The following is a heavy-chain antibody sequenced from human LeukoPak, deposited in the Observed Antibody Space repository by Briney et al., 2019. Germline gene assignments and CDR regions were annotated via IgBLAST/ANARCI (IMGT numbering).Heavy chain of an antibody. D-gene: IGHD6-19*01. Sequence: SETLSLTCAVCGGSFSGYYWSWIRQPPGKGLECIGEINHSGSTNYNPSLKSRVTISVDTSKNQFSLKLSSVTAADTAVYYCARAIVAGTSLFDYWGQGTLVTVSS. V-gene: IGHV4-34*01. CDR1: GGSFSGYY. J-gene: IGHJ4*02. CDR3: ARAIVAGTSLFDY. CDR2: INHSGST.